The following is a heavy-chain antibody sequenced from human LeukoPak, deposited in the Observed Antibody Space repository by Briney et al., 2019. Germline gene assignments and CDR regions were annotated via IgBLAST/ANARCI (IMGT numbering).Heavy chain of an antibody. CDR3: ARGTGEYSSSSSIYYYYMDV. CDR1: GYTFTSYD. CDR2: MNPNSGNT. Sequence: GASVEVSCKASGYTFTSYDINWVRQATGQGLEWMGWMNPNSGNTGYAQKFQGRVTITRNTSISTAYMGLSSLRSEDTAVYYCARGTGEYSSSSSIYYYYMDVWGKGTTVTVSS. V-gene: IGHV1-8*03. J-gene: IGHJ6*03. D-gene: IGHD6-6*01.